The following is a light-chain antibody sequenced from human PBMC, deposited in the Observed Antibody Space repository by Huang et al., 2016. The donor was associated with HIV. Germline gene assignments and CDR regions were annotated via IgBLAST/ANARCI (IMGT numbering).Light chain of an antibody. V-gene: IGKV2-30*02. CDR3: MQGSHWPRT. CDR2: KVS. CDR1: RSLIHTDGNTY. Sequence: DVVMTQSPLSLSVTLGQAASISCRSSRSLIHTDGNTYLNWFHQRPGQSPRRLIYKVSNRDSGVPDRFSGSGSGTDFTLEISSFEAEDVGVYYCMQGSHWPRTFGQGTKVEIK. J-gene: IGKJ1*01.